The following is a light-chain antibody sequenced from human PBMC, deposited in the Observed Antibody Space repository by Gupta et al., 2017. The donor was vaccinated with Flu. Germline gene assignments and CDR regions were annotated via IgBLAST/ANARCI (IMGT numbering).Light chain of an antibody. J-gene: IGKJ4*01. CDR3: QQRGNGPLT. V-gene: IGKV3-11*01. Sequence: EVVLTQSPATLSLSPGESATLSCRASQSVTTFLAWYQQKPGQAPRLLIYDASNRVSGIPAKFSGSGSGTDFTLSISSLEPEDSAVYYCQQRGNGPLTFGGATKVEI. CDR2: DAS. CDR1: QSVTTF.